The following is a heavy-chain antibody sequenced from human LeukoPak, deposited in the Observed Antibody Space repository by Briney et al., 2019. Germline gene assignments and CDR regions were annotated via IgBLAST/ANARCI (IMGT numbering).Heavy chain of an antibody. J-gene: IGHJ4*02. CDR3: ARVRDIVAVYFDY. Sequence: SETLSLTCTVSRGSVTSYYWSWIRQPPGKGLEWIGDVYFSGDTKYNPSLQSRATISLDTSQNQFSLRLRSVTAADTAVYYCARVRDIVAVYFDYWGQGTLVTVSS. D-gene: IGHD5-12*01. CDR1: RGSVTSYY. CDR2: VYFSGDT. V-gene: IGHV4-59*02.